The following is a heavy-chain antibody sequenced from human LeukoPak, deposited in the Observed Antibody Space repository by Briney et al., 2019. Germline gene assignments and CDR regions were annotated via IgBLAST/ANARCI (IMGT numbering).Heavy chain of an antibody. CDR1: GDSISSSSYY. CDR3: ARGRIASRPGD. V-gene: IGHV4-39*02. J-gene: IGHJ4*02. Sequence: PSETLSLTCTVSGDSISSSSYYWGWIRQPPGKGLEWIGSLSYSGSTYYNPSLKSRVTISVDASKNQFSLRLSSVTAADAAVYYRARGRIASRPGDWGEGTLGTVSS. CDR2: LSYSGST. D-gene: IGHD6-6*01.